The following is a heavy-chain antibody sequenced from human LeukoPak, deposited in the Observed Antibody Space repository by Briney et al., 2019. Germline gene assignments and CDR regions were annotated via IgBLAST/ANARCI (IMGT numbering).Heavy chain of an antibody. V-gene: IGHV3-53*01. CDR3: ASALYYFDY. CDR1: GLTVSSHD. D-gene: IGHD2-8*01. J-gene: IGHJ4*02. CDR2: VYSDGST. Sequence: GGSLRLSCAASGLTVSSHDMSWVRQAPGKGLEWVSLVYSDGSTYYADSVKGRSTISRDNSKNTLYRQMNSLRAEDTAVYYCASALYYFDYWGQGTLVTVSS.